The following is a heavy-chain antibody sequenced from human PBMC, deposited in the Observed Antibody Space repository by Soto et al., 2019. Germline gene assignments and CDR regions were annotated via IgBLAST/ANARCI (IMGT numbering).Heavy chain of an antibody. Sequence: ASVQVSCKASGYTFTGYYMHWVRQAPGQGLEWMGWINPNSGGTNYAQKFQGRVTMTRDTSISTAYMELSRLRSDDAAVYYCASWEGSTSQAMDVWGQGTTVTVSS. J-gene: IGHJ6*02. CDR1: GYTFTGYY. D-gene: IGHD2-2*01. CDR3: ASWEGSTSQAMDV. CDR2: INPNSGGT. V-gene: IGHV1-2*02.